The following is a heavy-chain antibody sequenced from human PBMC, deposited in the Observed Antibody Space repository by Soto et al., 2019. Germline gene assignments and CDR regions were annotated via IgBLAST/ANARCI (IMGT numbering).Heavy chain of an antibody. CDR2: ISYDGSNK. D-gene: IGHD3-10*01. CDR1: GFTFSSYG. Sequence: GGPLRLSCAACGFTFSSYGMHWVLQAPGKGLEGVTVISYDGSNKYYADSVKGRFTISRDNSKNTLYLQMNSLRAEDKAVYYCAKDFGHYSGSGSYYKDYGMDVSGQGTTVTVPS. J-gene: IGHJ6*02. CDR3: AKDFGHYSGSGSYYKDYGMDV. V-gene: IGHV3-30*18.